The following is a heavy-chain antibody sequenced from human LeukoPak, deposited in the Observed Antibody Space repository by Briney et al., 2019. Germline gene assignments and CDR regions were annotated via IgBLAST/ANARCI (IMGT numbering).Heavy chain of an antibody. D-gene: IGHD1-14*01. J-gene: IGHJ3*02. CDR3: AKSRAPTADPDAFDI. CDR1: GFTFSSYA. Sequence: GGSLRLSCAASGFTFSSYAMHWVRQAPGKGLEWVAVISYDGSNKYYADSVKGRFTISRDNSKRSLYLQMNSLRPEDTAVYYCAKSRAPTADPDAFDIWGQGTMVTVSS. CDR2: ISYDGSNK. V-gene: IGHV3-30-3*02.